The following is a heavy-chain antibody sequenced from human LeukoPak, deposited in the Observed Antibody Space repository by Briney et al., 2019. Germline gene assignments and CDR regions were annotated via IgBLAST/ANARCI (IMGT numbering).Heavy chain of an antibody. CDR2: ISSSGSNI. CDR1: GFTFSDYY. V-gene: IGHV3-11*01. Sequence: GGSLRLSCAASGFTFSDYYMSWIRQAPGKGLEWVSYISSSGSNIYYADSVKGRFTISRDNAKNSLYLQMNSLRAEDTAVYYCARDRIVVVPAGRGYYYGMDVWGQGTTVTVSS. D-gene: IGHD2-2*01. J-gene: IGHJ6*02. CDR3: ARDRIVVVPAGRGYYYGMDV.